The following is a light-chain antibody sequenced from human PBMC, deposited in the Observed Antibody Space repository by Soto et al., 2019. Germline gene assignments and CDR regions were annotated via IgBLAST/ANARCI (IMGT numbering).Light chain of an antibody. CDR2: DVS. V-gene: IGLV2-14*01. J-gene: IGLJ1*01. CDR3: SSYTRSNTYV. Sequence: QSALTQPASVSGSPGQSITFSCTGTSSDVGGYNYVSWYQQHPGIAPKLLIYDVSYRPSGVSSRFSGSKSGNTASLTISGRQAEDEADYYCSSYTRSNTYVLGTGTKVTVL. CDR1: SSDVGGYNY.